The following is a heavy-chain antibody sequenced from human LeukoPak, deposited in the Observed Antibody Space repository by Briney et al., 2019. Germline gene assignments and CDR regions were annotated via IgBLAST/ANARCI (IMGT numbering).Heavy chain of an antibody. D-gene: IGHD3-10*01. Sequence: SETLSLTCAVYGGSFSGYYWSWIRQPPGKGLEWIGEINHSGSTNYNPSLKSRVTISVDTSKNQFSLKLNSVTAADTAVYYCARKGTYYYYYYMDVWGKGTTVTVSS. CDR3: ARKGTYYYYYYMDV. V-gene: IGHV4-34*01. CDR1: GGSFSGYY. CDR2: INHSGST. J-gene: IGHJ6*03.